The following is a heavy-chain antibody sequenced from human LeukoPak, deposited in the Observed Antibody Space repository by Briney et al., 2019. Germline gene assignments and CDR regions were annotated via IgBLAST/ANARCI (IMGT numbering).Heavy chain of an antibody. Sequence: SETLSLTCTVSGGSISSGDYYWSWIRQPPGKGLEWIGYIYYSGITYYNPSLTSRVTISVDTSKNQFSLKLSSVTAADTAVYYCARTVLRFLEWLPPRPYYYYMDVWGKGTTVTVSS. J-gene: IGHJ6*03. CDR1: GGSISSGDYY. D-gene: IGHD3-3*01. CDR3: ARTVLRFLEWLPPRPYYYYMDV. V-gene: IGHV4-30-4*08. CDR2: IYYSGIT.